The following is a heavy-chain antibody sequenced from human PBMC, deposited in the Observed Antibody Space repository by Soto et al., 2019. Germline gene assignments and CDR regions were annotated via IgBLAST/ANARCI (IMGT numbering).Heavy chain of an antibody. Sequence: GGSLRLSCAASGFTFDSYAMSLVRQAPGKGLEWVSAISGSGGSTYYADSVKGRFTISRDNSRNTLYLHMNSLRAEDTALYYCAKAPLGATNEYFPHWGQGTLVTVSS. J-gene: IGHJ1*01. V-gene: IGHV3-23*01. CDR2: ISGSGGST. D-gene: IGHD1-26*01. CDR1: GFTFDSYA. CDR3: AKAPLGATNEYFPH.